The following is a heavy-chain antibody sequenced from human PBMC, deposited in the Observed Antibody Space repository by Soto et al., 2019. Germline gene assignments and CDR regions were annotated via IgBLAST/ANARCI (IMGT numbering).Heavy chain of an antibody. Sequence: EERLSESGGGLIQPGGSLRLSCAASGFRFSRYALSWVRQAPGKGLEWVSESSSDGGRTSYPDSVRGRFIISRDRSKETLYLQMNTVRLEDTAVYFCARERVLSSIPQRHFELWGRGTLVTVSS. CDR2: SSSDGGRT. V-gene: IGHV3-23*01. CDR3: ARERVLSSIPQRHFEL. J-gene: IGHJ2*01. CDR1: GFRFSRYA. D-gene: IGHD2-21*02.